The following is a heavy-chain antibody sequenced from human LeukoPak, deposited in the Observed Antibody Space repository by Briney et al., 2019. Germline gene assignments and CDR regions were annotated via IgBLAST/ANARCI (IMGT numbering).Heavy chain of an antibody. CDR2: ISGSGGST. CDR3: ARVLVVLVPAAILDY. V-gene: IGHV3-23*01. D-gene: IGHD2-2*02. J-gene: IGHJ4*02. Sequence: GGSLRLSCAASGFTFSSYAMSWVRQAPGKGLEWVSAISGSGGSTYYADSVKGRFTISRDNSKNTLYLQMNSLRAEDTAVYYCARVLVVLVPAAILDYWGQGTLVTVSS. CDR1: GFTFSSYA.